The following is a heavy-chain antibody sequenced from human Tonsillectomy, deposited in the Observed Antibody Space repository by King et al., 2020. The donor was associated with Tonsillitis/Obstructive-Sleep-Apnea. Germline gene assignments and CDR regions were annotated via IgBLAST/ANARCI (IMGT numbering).Heavy chain of an antibody. CDR2: ISYDGSNE. J-gene: IGHJ6*02. CDR1: GFTFSSYG. V-gene: IGHV3-30*03. CDR3: ARGPVAGDWLYYNDMDV. D-gene: IGHD6-19*01. Sequence: VQLVESGGGVVQPGRSLRLSCAASGFTFSSYGMHWVRQAPGKGLEWVAVISYDGSNEYYADSVKGRFTISRDISKNTLYLQMNSLRPEDTAVYYCARGPVAGDWLYYNDMDVWGQGTTVTVSS.